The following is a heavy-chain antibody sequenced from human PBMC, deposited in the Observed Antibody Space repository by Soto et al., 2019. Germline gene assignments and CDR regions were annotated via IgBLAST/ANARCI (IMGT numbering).Heavy chain of an antibody. V-gene: IGHV5-51*01. J-gene: IGHJ6*03. D-gene: IGHD3-3*01. CDR1: GYSFTSYW. CDR3: ARHAPSYDFWSGYYTLFYYYYYMDV. CDR2: IYPGDSDT. Sequence: PGESLKISCKGSGYSFTSYWIGWVRQMPGKGLEWMGIIYPGDSDTRYSPSFQGQVTISADKSISTAYLQWSSLKASDTAMYYCARHAPSYDFWSGYYTLFYYYYYMDVWGKGTTVTVSS.